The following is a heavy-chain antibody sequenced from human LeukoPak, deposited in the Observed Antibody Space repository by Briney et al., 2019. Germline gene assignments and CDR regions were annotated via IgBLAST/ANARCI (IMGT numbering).Heavy chain of an antibody. CDR2: MNPNSGGT. CDR1: GYTFTGYY. V-gene: IGHV1-2*02. J-gene: IGHJ4*02. D-gene: IGHD2-2*01. Sequence: ASVKVSCQASGYTFTGYYMHWVRQAPGQGLEWMGWMNPNSGGTNYAQKFQGRVSMTRDTSISTAYMELSRLRSDDTAVYYCARLVVPAGEGAYFDYWGQGTLVTVSS. CDR3: ARLVVPAGEGAYFDY.